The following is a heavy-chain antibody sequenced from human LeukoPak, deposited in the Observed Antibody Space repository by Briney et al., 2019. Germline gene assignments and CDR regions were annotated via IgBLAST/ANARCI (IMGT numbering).Heavy chain of an antibody. V-gene: IGHV4-39*07. Sequence: PSETLSLTCTVSGGSISSSSYYWGWFRQPPGKGLEWIGSIYNSVNTYSNPSLKSRLTISVDTSKNQFSLKLTSVTAADTAVYYCARSPWGRFDYWGQGTLVTVSS. J-gene: IGHJ4*02. D-gene: IGHD1-26*01. CDR3: ARSPWGRFDY. CDR2: IYNSVNT. CDR1: GGSISSSSYY.